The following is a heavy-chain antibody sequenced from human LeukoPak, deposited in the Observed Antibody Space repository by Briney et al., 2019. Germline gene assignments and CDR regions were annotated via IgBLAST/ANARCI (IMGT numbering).Heavy chain of an antibody. CDR1: GFTFSYYG. Sequence: GGSLRLSCAASGFTFSYYGMHWVRQAPGKGLEWVGFVRFDGNEKYYADSVKGRFTISRDTSRNTLYLQMNSLRAEDTAVYYCARHFCSSTSCSNWGQGTLVTVSS. CDR2: VRFDGNEK. CDR3: ARHFCSSTSCSN. J-gene: IGHJ4*02. V-gene: IGHV3-30*02. D-gene: IGHD2-2*01.